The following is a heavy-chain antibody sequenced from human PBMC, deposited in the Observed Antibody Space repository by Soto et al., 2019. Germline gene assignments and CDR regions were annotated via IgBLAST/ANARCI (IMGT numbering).Heavy chain of an antibody. CDR1: GYTFTSYA. J-gene: IGHJ3*02. Sequence: ASVKVSCKASGYTFTSYAMHWVRQAPGQRLEWMGWINAGNGNTKYSQKFQGRVTITRDTSASTAYMELSSLRSEGTAVYYCAGIQPGHDAFDIWGQGTMVTVSS. D-gene: IGHD5-18*01. V-gene: IGHV1-3*01. CDR3: AGIQPGHDAFDI. CDR2: INAGNGNT.